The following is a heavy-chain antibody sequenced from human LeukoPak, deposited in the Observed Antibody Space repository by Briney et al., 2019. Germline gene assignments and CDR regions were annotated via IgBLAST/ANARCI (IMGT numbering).Heavy chain of an antibody. V-gene: IGHV3-73*01. Sequence: PGGSLRLSCAASGFTFSGSAMHWVRQASGKGLEWVGRIRSKANSHATAYAASVKGRFTISRDDSKNTAYLQMNSLKTEDTAVYYCAMRGDILVIPATYMFDYWGQGTLVTVSS. CDR1: GFTFSGSA. CDR2: IRSKANSHAT. D-gene: IGHD2-2*01. J-gene: IGHJ4*02. CDR3: AMRGDILVIPATYMFDY.